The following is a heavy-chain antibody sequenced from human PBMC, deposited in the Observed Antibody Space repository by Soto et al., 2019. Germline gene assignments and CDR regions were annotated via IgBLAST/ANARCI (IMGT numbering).Heavy chain of an antibody. CDR3: ARDPGGDYYGSGRNYYGMDV. CDR2: IIPIFGTA. D-gene: IGHD3-10*01. J-gene: IGHJ6*02. V-gene: IGHV1-69*01. Sequence: SVKVSWKASGGTFSSYAISWVRQAPGQGLEWMGGIIPIFGTANYAQKFQGRVTITADESTSTAYMELSSLRSEDTAVYYCARDPGGDYYGSGRNYYGMDVWGQGTTVTVSS. CDR1: GGTFSSYA.